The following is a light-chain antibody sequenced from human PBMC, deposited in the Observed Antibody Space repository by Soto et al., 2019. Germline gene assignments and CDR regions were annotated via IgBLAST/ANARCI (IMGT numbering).Light chain of an antibody. Sequence: EIVLTHSPATLSVSPLERATLXCRASQSVSSNLAWYQQKPGQAPRLLIYGASTRATGIPARFSGSGSGTEFTLTISSLQPEDFATYYCLQHNSYLTFGGGTKVDNK. CDR3: LQHNSYLT. CDR2: GAS. V-gene: IGKV3-15*01. CDR1: QSVSSN. J-gene: IGKJ4*01.